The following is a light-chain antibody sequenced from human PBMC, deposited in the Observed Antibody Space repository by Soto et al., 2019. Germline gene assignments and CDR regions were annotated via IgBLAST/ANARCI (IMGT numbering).Light chain of an antibody. Sequence: DIVLTQNPLSSPVTLGQPASISCRSSQSLVHSDGNTYLSWLHQRPGQPPRLLIYKVSNRFSGGPDRFSGSGAETDFTLKISRVEAEDVGVYYCMQAKQYRPYTFGQGTKLEIK. CDR1: QSLVHSDGNTY. J-gene: IGKJ2*01. V-gene: IGKV2-24*01. CDR2: KVS. CDR3: MQAKQYRPYT.